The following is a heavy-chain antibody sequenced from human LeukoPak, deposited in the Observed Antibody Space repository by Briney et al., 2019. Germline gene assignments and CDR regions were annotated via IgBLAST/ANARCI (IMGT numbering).Heavy chain of an antibody. CDR3: ARASLNYGDYYFDY. J-gene: IGHJ4*02. Sequence: ASVKVSCKASGYTFTGYYVHWVRQAPGQGLEWMGWINPNSGGTNYAQKFQGRVTMTRDTSISTAYMELSRLRSDDTAVYYCARASLNYGDYYFDYWGQGTLVTVSS. V-gene: IGHV1-2*02. D-gene: IGHD4-17*01. CDR1: GYTFTGYY. CDR2: INPNSGGT.